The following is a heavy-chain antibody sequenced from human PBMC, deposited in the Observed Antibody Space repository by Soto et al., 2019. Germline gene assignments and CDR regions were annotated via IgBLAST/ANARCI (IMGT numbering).Heavy chain of an antibody. J-gene: IGHJ4*02. V-gene: IGHV1-8*01. CDR1: GYTFTSYD. Sequence: QVQLVQSGAEVKKPGASVKVSCKASGYTFTSYDINWVRQATGQGLEWMGWMNPDSGNTGYAQKVPGRVTMTRNTSISTAYMELSSLRSEDTAVYYCARYYYGSGSFFDYWGQGTLVTVSS. D-gene: IGHD3-10*01. CDR3: ARYYYGSGSFFDY. CDR2: MNPDSGNT.